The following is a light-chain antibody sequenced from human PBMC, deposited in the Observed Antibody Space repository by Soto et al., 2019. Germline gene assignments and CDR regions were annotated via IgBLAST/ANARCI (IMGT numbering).Light chain of an antibody. CDR3: SSYAGSDNLNV. Sequence: QSALTQPPSESGSPGQSVTISCTGTSRDVGGYNYVSWYQQHPGKAPKLMIYEVSKRPSGVPDRFSGSKSGNTASLTVSGLQAEDEADYYCSSYAGSDNLNVFGTGTKLTLL. CDR2: EVS. J-gene: IGLJ1*01. V-gene: IGLV2-8*01. CDR1: SRDVGGYNY.